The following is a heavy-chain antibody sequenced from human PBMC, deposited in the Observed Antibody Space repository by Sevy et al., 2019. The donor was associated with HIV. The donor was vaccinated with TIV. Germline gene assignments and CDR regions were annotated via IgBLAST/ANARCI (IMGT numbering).Heavy chain of an antibody. CDR3: ATLEGIEYYFDY. J-gene: IGHJ4*02. Sequence: ASVKVSCKVSGYTLTELSMHWVRQAPGKGLEWMGGFDPEDGETIYAQKFQGRGTMTEDTSTDTAYMELSSLRSEDTAVYYCATLEGIEYYFDYWGQGTLVTVSS. V-gene: IGHV1-24*01. CDR2: FDPEDGET. CDR1: GYTLTELS.